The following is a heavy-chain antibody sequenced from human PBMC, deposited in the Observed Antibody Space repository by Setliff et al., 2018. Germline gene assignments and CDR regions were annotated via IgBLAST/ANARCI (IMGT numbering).Heavy chain of an antibody. V-gene: IGHV4-34*01. Sequence: PSETLSLTCAVYGGSFSGYYWSWIRQPPGKGLEWIGEINHSGSTNYNPSLKSRVTISFDSSKIELSLKLASVTAADTAVYYCTSALNSVSDAFDVWGKGTVVTVSS. CDR2: INHSGST. CDR3: TSALNSVSDAFDV. J-gene: IGHJ3*01. D-gene: IGHD1-26*01. CDR1: GGSFSGYY.